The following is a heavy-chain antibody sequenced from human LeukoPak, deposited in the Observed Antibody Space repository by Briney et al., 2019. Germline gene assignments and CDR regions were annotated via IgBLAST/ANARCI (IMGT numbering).Heavy chain of an antibody. D-gene: IGHD5-12*01. V-gene: IGHV1-2*02. Sequence: ASVRVSCTASGYTXAGYYMHWVRQSPGQGLGWMGWINPNCGGTNYSQQFHSSVTITRDTSISTPYMQLSRLRSDDTAVYYCATEFRYDSSDAFDIWGQGTMVTVSS. CDR3: ATEFRYDSSDAFDI. J-gene: IGHJ3*02. CDR2: INPNCGGT. CDR1: GYTXAGYY.